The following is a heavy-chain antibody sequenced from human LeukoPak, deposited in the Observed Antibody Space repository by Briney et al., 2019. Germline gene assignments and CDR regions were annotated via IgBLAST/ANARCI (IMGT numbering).Heavy chain of an antibody. CDR1: GYTFTSYD. V-gene: IGHV1-8*01. J-gene: IGHJ4*02. Sequence: ASVKVSCKASGYTFTSYDINWVRQATGQGLEWMGWMNPNSGNTGYAQKFQGRVTMTRNTSISTAYMELSSLRSEDTAVYYCARGSRLVVVRLLSSGPNDYWGQGTLVTVSS. CDR3: ARGSRLVVVRLLSSGPNDY. D-gene: IGHD3-10*02. CDR2: MNPNSGNT.